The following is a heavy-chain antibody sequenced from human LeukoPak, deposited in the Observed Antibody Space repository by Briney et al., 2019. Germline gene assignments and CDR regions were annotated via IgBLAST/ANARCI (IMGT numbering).Heavy chain of an antibody. V-gene: IGHV1-8*03. CDR2: MNPNSGNT. CDR3: ARGDNWNDRYYYYYMDV. D-gene: IGHD1-20*01. CDR1: GYTFTGYY. Sequence: ASVKVSCKASGYTFTGYYMHWVRQAPGQGLEWMGWMNPNSGNTGYAQKFQGRVTITRNTSISTAYMELSSLRSEDTAVYYCARGDNWNDRYYYYYMDVWGKGTTVTVSS. J-gene: IGHJ6*03.